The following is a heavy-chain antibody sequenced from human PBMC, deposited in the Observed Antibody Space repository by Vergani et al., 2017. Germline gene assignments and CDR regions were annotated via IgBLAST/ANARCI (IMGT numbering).Heavy chain of an antibody. Sequence: QVQLVESGGGVVQPGGSLRLSCAASGCTFSSYGMHWVRQAPGKGLEWVAFIRYDGSNKYYADSVKGRFTISRDNSKNTLYLQMNSLRAEDTAVYYCAKDGPSSGWYLRKDYYYYGMDVWGQGTTVTVSS. J-gene: IGHJ6*02. CDR3: AKDGPSSGWYLRKDYYYYGMDV. CDR2: IRYDGSNK. CDR1: GCTFSSYG. D-gene: IGHD6-19*01. V-gene: IGHV3-30*02.